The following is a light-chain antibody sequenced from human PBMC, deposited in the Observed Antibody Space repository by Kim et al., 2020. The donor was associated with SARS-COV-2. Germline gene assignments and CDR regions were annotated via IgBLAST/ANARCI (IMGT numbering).Light chain of an antibody. CDR2: DAS. CDR3: QQRSNWPPIT. CDR1: QSVSSY. Sequence: EIVLTQSPATLSLSPGEGATLSCRASQSVSSYLAWYQQKPGQAPRLLIYDASNRATGIPARFSGSGSGTDFTLTISSLEPEDFAVYYCQQRSNWPPITFGGGTRLEIK. J-gene: IGKJ5*01. V-gene: IGKV3-11*01.